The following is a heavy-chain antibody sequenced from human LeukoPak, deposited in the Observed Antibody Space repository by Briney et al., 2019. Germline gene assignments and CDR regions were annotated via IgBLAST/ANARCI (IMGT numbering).Heavy chain of an antibody. J-gene: IGHJ3*02. D-gene: IGHD6-6*01. V-gene: IGHV4-4*07. CDR3: AREYSSSSGENAFDI. Sequence: SGTLSLTCTVSGGSISSYFWSWIRQPAGKGLEWIGRIYASGSTNYNPSLKSRVTMSVDTSKNQFSLKLTSVTAADTAVYYCAREYSSSSGENAFDIWGQGTMVTVSS. CDR2: IYASGST. CDR1: GGSISSYF.